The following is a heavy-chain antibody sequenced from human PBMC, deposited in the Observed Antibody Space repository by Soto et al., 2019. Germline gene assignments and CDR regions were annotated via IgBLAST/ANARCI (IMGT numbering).Heavy chain of an antibody. D-gene: IGHD3-16*01. CDR2: IIPILGIA. Sequence: SVKVSCKASGGTFSSYTISWVRQAPGQGLEWMGRIIPILGIANYAQKFQGRVTITADKSTSTAYMELSSLRSEDTAVYYCARGGSGDYVDYWGQGTLVTVSS. V-gene: IGHV1-69*02. CDR3: ARGGSGDYVDY. CDR1: GGTFSSYT. J-gene: IGHJ4*02.